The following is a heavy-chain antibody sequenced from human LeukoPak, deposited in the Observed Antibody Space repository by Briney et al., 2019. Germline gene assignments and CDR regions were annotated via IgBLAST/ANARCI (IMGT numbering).Heavy chain of an antibody. Sequence: GGSLRLSCAASGFTFSSYWMSWVRQAPGKGLEWVANIKQDGSEKYYVDSVKGRFTISRDNAKNSLYLQMNSLRAEDTAVYYCARKGMVVPAAIQYYFDYWGQGTLVTVSS. D-gene: IGHD2-2*01. V-gene: IGHV3-7*01. J-gene: IGHJ4*02. CDR1: GFTFSSYW. CDR3: ARKGMVVPAAIQYYFDY. CDR2: IKQDGSEK.